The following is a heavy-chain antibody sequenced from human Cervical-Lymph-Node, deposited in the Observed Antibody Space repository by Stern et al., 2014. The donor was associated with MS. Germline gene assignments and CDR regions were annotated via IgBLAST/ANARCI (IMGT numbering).Heavy chain of an antibody. CDR2: IHASGSA. J-gene: IGHJ4*02. Sequence: QVQLVESGPGLVKPSQTLSLTCTVSGGSISSGSDYWSWIRQPVGKGLEWIGRIHASGSAFYTPSLKSRVTISTDTSMTQFSLELNSATAADTAIYYCASGYRIFDYWGQGILVTVSS. V-gene: IGHV4-61*02. CDR1: GGSISSGSDY. D-gene: IGHD5-18*01. CDR3: ASGYRIFDY.